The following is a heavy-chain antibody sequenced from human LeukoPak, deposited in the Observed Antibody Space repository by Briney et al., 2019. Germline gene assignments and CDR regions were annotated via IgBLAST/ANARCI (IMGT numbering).Heavy chain of an antibody. CDR1: GFTVSSNY. CDR3: ARGASSSPPPLSH. J-gene: IGHJ4*02. V-gene: IGHV3-53*01. Sequence: GGSLRLSCAASGFTVSSNYMSWVRQAPGKGLEWVSVIYSGGSTYYADSVKGRFTISRDNSKNTLYLQMNSLRAEDTAVYYCARGASSSPPPLSHWGQGTLVTVSS. CDR2: IYSGGST. D-gene: IGHD6-6*01.